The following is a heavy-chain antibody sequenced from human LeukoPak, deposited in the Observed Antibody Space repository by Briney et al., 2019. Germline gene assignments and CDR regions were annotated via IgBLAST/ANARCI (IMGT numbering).Heavy chain of an antibody. Sequence: SETLSLTCTVSGGSISSYYWSWIRQPPGKGLEWIGYIYYSGSTNYNPSLKSRVTISVDTSKNQFSLKLSSVTAADTAVYYCAGDDYGDYEGAFDIWGQGTMVTVSS. CDR2: IYYSGST. D-gene: IGHD4-17*01. CDR3: AGDDYGDYEGAFDI. V-gene: IGHV4-59*01. J-gene: IGHJ3*02. CDR1: GGSISSYY.